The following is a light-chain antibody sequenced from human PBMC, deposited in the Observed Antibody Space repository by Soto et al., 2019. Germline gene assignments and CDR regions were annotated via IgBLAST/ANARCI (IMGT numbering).Light chain of an antibody. V-gene: IGLV2-11*01. CDR2: DVT. Sequence: QSALTQPRSVSGSPGQSVTISCTGTNSDVGTYNYVSWYQQHPGKAPKLIIYDVTKRPSGVPDRFSGSKSGNTASLIISGLQAADEAEYYCQSYDSSLNNSGLFGGGTKLTVL. CDR3: QSYDSSLNNSGL. J-gene: IGLJ3*02. CDR1: NSDVGTYNY.